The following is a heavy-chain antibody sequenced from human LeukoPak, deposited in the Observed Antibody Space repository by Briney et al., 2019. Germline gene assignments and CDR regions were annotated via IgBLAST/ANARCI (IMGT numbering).Heavy chain of an antibody. CDR1: GFTFSSYE. V-gene: IGHV3-48*03. Sequence: GGSLRLSCAASGFTFSSYEMNWVRQAPGKGLEWVSYISSSGSTTYYADSVKGRFTISRDNAKNSLYLQMNSLRAEDTAVYYCARHRVYGDYTHFDYWGQGTLVTVSS. CDR2: ISSSGSTT. D-gene: IGHD4-17*01. CDR3: ARHRVYGDYTHFDY. J-gene: IGHJ4*02.